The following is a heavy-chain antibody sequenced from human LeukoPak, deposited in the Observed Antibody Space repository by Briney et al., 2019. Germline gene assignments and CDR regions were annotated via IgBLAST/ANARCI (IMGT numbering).Heavy chain of an antibody. CDR1: GFTFGDYA. CDR2: ISGSGGST. Sequence: PGGSLRLSCTASGFTFGDYAVSWFRQAPGKGLEWVSAISGSGGSTYYADSVKGRFTISRDNSKNTLYLQMNSLRAEDTAVYYCAKGVYYYDSSGYYYGYWGQGTLVTVSS. D-gene: IGHD3-22*01. CDR3: AKGVYYYDSSGYYYGY. V-gene: IGHV3-23*01. J-gene: IGHJ4*02.